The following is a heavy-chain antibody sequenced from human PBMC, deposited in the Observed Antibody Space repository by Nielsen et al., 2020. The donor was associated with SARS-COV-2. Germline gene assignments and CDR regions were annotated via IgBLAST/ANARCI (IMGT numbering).Heavy chain of an antibody. Sequence: WVRQAPGQGLEWMGRIIPILGIANYAQKFQGRVTITADESTSTAYMELSSLRSEDTAVYYCASYGRGGYSYGYYYYYYMDVWGKGTTVTVSS. J-gene: IGHJ6*03. CDR3: ASYGRGGYSYGYYYYYYMDV. D-gene: IGHD5-18*01. V-gene: IGHV1-69*02. CDR2: IIPILGIA.